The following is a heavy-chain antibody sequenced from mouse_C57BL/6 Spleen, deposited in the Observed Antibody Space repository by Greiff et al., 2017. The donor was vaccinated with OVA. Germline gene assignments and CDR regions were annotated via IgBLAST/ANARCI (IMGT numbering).Heavy chain of an antibody. CDR3: ASVGGPYYYAMDY. Sequence: QVQLQQPGAELVKPGASVKLSCKASGYTFTSYWMHWVKQRPGRGLEWIGRIDPASGGTKYNEKFKSKATLTVAKLSSTAYLQLSSLTPEDSACYYCASVGGPYYYAMDYWGQGTSVTVSS. CDR2: IDPASGGT. CDR1: GYTFTSYW. V-gene: IGHV1-72*01. D-gene: IGHD1-1*01. J-gene: IGHJ4*01.